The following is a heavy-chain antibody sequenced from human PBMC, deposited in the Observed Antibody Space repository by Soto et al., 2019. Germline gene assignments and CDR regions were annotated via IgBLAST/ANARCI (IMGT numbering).Heavy chain of an antibody. D-gene: IGHD1-26*01. CDR2: IWYDGSNK. J-gene: IGHJ4*02. V-gene: IGHV3-33*01. CDR3: AREWELRRFDY. CDR1: GFTFSSYG. Sequence: QVQLVESGGGVVQPGRSLRLSCAASGFTFSSYGMHWVRQAPGKGLEWVAVIWYDGSNKYYADSVKGRFTISRDNSKNTLYLQMNSLRAEDTAVYYCAREWELRRFDYWGQGTLVTVSS.